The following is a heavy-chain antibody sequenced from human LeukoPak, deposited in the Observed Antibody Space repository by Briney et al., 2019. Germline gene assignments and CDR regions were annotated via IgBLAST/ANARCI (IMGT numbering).Heavy chain of an antibody. CDR2: INYSGST. D-gene: IGHD3-9*01. CDR3: ARENRLGYYHSLTGSADGFDI. CDR1: GGSFSSYY. Sequence: PSETLSLTCAVYGGSFSSYYWTWIRQPPGKGLEWIGEINYSGSTQYSPSLKSRVTISVDTSKNQFSLKLSSVTAADTAVYYCARENRLGYYHSLTGSADGFDIWGQGTMVSVSS. V-gene: IGHV4-34*01. J-gene: IGHJ3*02.